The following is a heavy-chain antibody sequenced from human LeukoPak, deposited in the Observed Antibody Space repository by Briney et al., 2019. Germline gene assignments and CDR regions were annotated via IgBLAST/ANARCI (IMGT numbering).Heavy chain of an antibody. CDR2: IYYGGST. V-gene: IGHV4-59*01. Sequence: SETLSLTCTVSGGSISSYYWSWIRQPPGKGLEWIGYIYYGGSTNYNPSLKSRVTISVDTSKNQFSLRLNSVTAVDTAVCYCARSRAFNSGAFDPWGQGSLVTVSS. D-gene: IGHD1-26*01. J-gene: IGHJ5*02. CDR1: GGSISSYY. CDR3: ARSRAFNSGAFDP.